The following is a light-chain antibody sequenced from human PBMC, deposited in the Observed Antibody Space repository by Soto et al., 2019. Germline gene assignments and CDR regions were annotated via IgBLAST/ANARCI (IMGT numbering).Light chain of an antibody. CDR1: QRVSRN. CDR2: DAS. V-gene: IGKV3-15*01. J-gene: IGKJ1*01. Sequence: EIVMTQSPATLSVSPGERATLSCRASQRVSRNLAWYQQKPGQAPRLLIYDASTRATGIPDRFSGSGSETEFTLTIRSLQSEDYAIYYCQQYNNWPPWTFGQGTKVEIK. CDR3: QQYNNWPPWT.